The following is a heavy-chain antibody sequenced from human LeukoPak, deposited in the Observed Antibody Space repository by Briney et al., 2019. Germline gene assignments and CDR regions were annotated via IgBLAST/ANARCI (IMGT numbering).Heavy chain of an antibody. J-gene: IGHJ4*02. Sequence: GGSLRLSCVASAFSDKSNYMSWVRQAPGKGLEWVPVSYSGGSTYYEDSVKGRFTVSSDVSKNTLYLQMNNLRGEDTAVYYCASRHCSGENCYAGPLDFWGQGIQVTVSS. D-gene: IGHD2-8*02. V-gene: IGHV3-53*01. CDR3: ASRHCSGENCYAGPLDF. CDR2: SYSGGST. CDR1: AFSDKSNY.